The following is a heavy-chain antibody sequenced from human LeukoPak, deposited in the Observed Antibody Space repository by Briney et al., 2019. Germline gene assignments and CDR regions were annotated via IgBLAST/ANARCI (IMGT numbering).Heavy chain of an antibody. CDR2: IYYSGST. Sequence: SETLSFTCTASGGSISSYYWSWIRQAPGKGLEWIGYIYYSGSTNYNPSLKSRVTISVETSKDEFSLKLSSVTAADTAVYYCARGYSYGYTLDYWGQGDLFTVSS. CDR3: ARGYSYGYTLDY. J-gene: IGHJ4*02. V-gene: IGHV4-59*01. CDR1: GGSISSYY. D-gene: IGHD5-18*01.